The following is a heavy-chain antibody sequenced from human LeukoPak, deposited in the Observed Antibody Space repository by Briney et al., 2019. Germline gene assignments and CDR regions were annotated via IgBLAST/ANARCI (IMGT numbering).Heavy chain of an antibody. CDR3: ARGGGGVIITSYCYYLDG. V-gene: IGHV4-34*01. Sequence: SETLSLTCAVYLGSFRGYLWSWMGQPPGTEVEGMGEVNLTDRSNYNPSLNRRVTISLDTSKNQFSLKLDSVTAADTAVYCCARGGGGVIITSYCYYLDGWAKGTTVTVSS. D-gene: IGHD3-3*01. CDR1: LGSFRGYL. CDR2: VNLTDRS. J-gene: IGHJ6*03.